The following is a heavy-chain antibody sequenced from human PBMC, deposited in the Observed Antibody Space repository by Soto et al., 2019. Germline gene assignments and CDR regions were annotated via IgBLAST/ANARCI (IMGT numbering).Heavy chain of an antibody. CDR3: ARGFVVSTTGGGMDV. Sequence: PGGSLRLSCAASGFTFSSYGMHWVRQAPGKGLEWVAVIWYDGSNKYYADSVKGRFTISRDNSKNTLYLQMNSLRAEDTAVYYCARGFVVSTTGGGMDVWGQGTTVTVSS. CDR2: IWYDGSNK. CDR1: GFTFSSYG. D-gene: IGHD2-21*01. V-gene: IGHV3-33*01. J-gene: IGHJ6*02.